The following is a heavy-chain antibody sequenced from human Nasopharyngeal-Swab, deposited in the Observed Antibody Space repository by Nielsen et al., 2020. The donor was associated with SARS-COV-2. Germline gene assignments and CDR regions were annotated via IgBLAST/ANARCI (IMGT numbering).Heavy chain of an antibody. V-gene: IGHV3-7*01. J-gene: IGHJ4*02. CDR2: IKQDGSEK. CDR3: ASGRWFDY. D-gene: IGHD4-23*01. Sequence: RQPPGKGLEWVANIKQDGSEKYYVDSVKGRFTISRDNAKNSLFLQMNSLRAEDTAVYFCASGRWFDYWGQGTLVTVSS.